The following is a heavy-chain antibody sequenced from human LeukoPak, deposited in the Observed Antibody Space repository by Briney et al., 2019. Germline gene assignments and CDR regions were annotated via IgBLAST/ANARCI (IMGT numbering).Heavy chain of an antibody. V-gene: IGHV1-2*06. Sequence: GASVKVSCKASGGTFSSYAISWVRQAPGQGLEWMGRINPNSGGTNYAQKFQGRVTMTRDTSISTAYMELSRLRSDDTAVYYCARVFRAAAAGLGYWGQGTLVTVSS. J-gene: IGHJ4*02. CDR2: INPNSGGT. CDR1: GGTFSSYA. D-gene: IGHD6-13*01. CDR3: ARVFRAAAAGLGY.